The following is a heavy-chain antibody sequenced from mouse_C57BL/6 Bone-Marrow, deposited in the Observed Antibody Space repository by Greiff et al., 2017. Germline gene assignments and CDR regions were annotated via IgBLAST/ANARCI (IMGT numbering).Heavy chain of an antibody. CDR2: ISDGGSYT. J-gene: IGHJ2*01. V-gene: IGHV5-4*03. CDR3: ARGGYYYVFDY. D-gene: IGHD2-3*01. CDR1: GFTFSSYA. Sequence: EVKLEESGGGLVKPGGSLKLSCAASGFTFSSYAMSWVRQTPEKRLEWVATISDGGSYTYYPDNVKGRFTISRDNAKNNLYLQMSHLKSEDTAMYYCARGGYYYVFDYWGQGTTLTVSS.